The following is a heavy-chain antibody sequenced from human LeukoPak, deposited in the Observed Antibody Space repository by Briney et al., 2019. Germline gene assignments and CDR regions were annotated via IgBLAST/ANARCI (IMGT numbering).Heavy chain of an antibody. D-gene: IGHD3-3*01. V-gene: IGHV3-7*01. CDR2: MSQDGSDK. CDR3: ARGERFLEWSIGDY. CDR1: GFSFSNHW. J-gene: IGHJ4*02. Sequence: GESLRLSCGASGFSFSNHWMGWVRQAPENGLEWVAIMSQDGSDKYHLDSVKGRFTISRDNAKNTLYLQMNSLRAENTAVYYCARGERFLEWSIGDYWGQGTLVTVSS.